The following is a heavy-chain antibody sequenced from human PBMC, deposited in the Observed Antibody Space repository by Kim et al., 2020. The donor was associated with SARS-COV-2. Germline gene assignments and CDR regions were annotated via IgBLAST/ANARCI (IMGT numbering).Heavy chain of an antibody. J-gene: IGHJ6*02. V-gene: IGHV4-59*08. CDR3: ARQGHSSSWPYYYYGMDV. D-gene: IGHD6-13*01. CDR2: IYYSGST. Sequence: SETLSLTCTVSGGSISSYYWSWIRQPPGKGLEWIGYIYYSGSTNYNPSLKSRVTISVDTSKNQFSLKLSSVTAADTAVYYCARQGHSSSWPYYYYGMDVWGQGTTVTVSS. CDR1: GGSISSYY.